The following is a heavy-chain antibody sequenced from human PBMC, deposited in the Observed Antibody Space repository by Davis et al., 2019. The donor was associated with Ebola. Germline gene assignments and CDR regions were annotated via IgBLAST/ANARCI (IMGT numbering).Heavy chain of an antibody. Sequence: ASVKVSCKASGYTFTGYYMHWVRQAPGQGLEWMGWINPNSGGTNYAQKLQGRVTMTTDTSTSTAYMELRSLRSDDTAVYYCARDPLQDGSHRWFDPWGQGTLVTVSS. V-gene: IGHV1-2*02. CDR1: GYTFTGYY. D-gene: IGHD1-26*01. J-gene: IGHJ5*02. CDR2: INPNSGGT. CDR3: ARDPLQDGSHRWFDP.